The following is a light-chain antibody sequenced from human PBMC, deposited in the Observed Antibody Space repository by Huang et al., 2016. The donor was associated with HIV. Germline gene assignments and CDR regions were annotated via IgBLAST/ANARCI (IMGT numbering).Light chain of an antibody. V-gene: IGKV3-15*01. J-gene: IGKJ1*01. Sequence: EVVMTQSPVTLSVSPGERATLSCRASRSLSSTLAWYQQKLGQAPRLLIYGTSTRATGIPARLSGTGSGTEFTLTISSLQSEDFAVYYCQQYNNWPPAFGQGTKVEIK. CDR2: GTS. CDR3: QQYNNWPPA. CDR1: RSLSST.